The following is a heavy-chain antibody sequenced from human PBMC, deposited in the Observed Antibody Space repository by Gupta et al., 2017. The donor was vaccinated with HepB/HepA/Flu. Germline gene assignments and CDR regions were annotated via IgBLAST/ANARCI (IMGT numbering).Heavy chain of an antibody. CDR2: FSSSSSTI. Sequence: EVQLVESGGGLVQPGGSLRLSCAASGFTFSSYTMNWVRRAPGKGLEWVSYFSSSSSTIYYADSVKGRFTISRDNAKNSLYLQMNSLRDEDTAVYYCARDLVCSGGSCYPFDYWGQGTLVTVSS. D-gene: IGHD2-15*01. V-gene: IGHV3-48*02. J-gene: IGHJ4*02. CDR1: GFTFSSYT. CDR3: ARDLVCSGGSCYPFDY.